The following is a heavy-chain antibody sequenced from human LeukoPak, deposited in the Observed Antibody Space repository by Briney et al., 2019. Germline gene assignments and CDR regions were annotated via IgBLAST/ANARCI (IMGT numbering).Heavy chain of an antibody. CDR1: NGAISAYY. V-gene: IGHV4-4*07. D-gene: IGHD2-2*01. Sequence: SETLSLTCTVSNGAISAYYWSWIRQPAGGGREWVGRMFYPGSTGSTPSLKSRVTMSLDTSKNPFSLRLSSLTAADTAIYYCARDRDFGSTSGSDSWGQGTLVSVSS. CDR3: ARDRDFGSTSGSDS. J-gene: IGHJ4*02. CDR2: MFYPGST.